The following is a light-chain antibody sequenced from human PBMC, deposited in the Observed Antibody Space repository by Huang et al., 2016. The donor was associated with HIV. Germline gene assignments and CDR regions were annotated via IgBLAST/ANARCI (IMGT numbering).Light chain of an antibody. Sequence: EIVLTQSPATLSLSPGERATVSCRASQNINDFLAWYQQTPGQPPRLLIYDASTRASGSPARFSGNGSGTHFTLMISSLEPEDFAIYYCQQRSTWPRSITFGQGTRLEI. J-gene: IGKJ5*01. CDR2: DAS. V-gene: IGKV3-11*01. CDR3: QQRSTWPRSIT. CDR1: QNINDF.